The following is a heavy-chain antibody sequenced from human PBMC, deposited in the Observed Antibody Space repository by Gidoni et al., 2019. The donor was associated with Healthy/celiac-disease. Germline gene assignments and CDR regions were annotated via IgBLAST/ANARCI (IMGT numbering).Heavy chain of an antibody. CDR2: INHSGIT. V-gene: IGHV4-34*01. D-gene: IGHD3-10*01. CDR3: ATEGGMVLESY. Sequence: QVQLQQWGAGLLKPSETLSLTCAVYGGSFSGYYWSWIRQPPGKGLEWIGEINHSGITNYNPSLKSRVTISVDTSKNQFSLKLSSVTAADTAVYYCATEGGMVLESYWGQGTLVTVSS. J-gene: IGHJ4*02. CDR1: GGSFSGYY.